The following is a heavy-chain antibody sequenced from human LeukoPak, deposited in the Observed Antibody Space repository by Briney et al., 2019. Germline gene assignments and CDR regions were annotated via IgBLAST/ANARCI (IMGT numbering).Heavy chain of an antibody. CDR3: ARDARLYKWELLAY. D-gene: IGHD1-26*01. CDR1: GFTFSSYE. V-gene: IGHV3-48*03. Sequence: PGGSLRLSCAASGFTFSSYEMNWVRQAPGKGLEWVSYISSSGSTIYYADSVKGRFTISRDNSKNTVYLQMDNLRPEDTAVYYCARDARLYKWELLAYWGQGTLVTVSS. CDR2: ISSSGSTI. J-gene: IGHJ4*02.